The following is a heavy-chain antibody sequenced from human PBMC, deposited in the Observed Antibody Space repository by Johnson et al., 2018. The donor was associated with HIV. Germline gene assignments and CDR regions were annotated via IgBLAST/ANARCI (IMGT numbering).Heavy chain of an antibody. D-gene: IGHD2-8*02. V-gene: IGHV3-30*04. Sequence: QVQLVESGGGVVQPGRSLRLSCAASGFTFSSYAMHWVRQAPGKGLEWVAVISYDGSNKYYADSVKGRFTISRDNSKNTLYLQVHSLRVEDTAVYYCARDVLGDGTYPPDAFDIWGQGTMVTVSS. CDR2: ISYDGSNK. CDR1: GFTFSSYA. CDR3: ARDVLGDGTYPPDAFDI. J-gene: IGHJ3*02.